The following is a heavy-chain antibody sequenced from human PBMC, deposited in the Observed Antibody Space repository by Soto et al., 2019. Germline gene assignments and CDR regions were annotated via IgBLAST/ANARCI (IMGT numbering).Heavy chain of an antibody. J-gene: IGHJ4*02. CDR2: VYYRGRS. Sequence: TLSLTCTVSGGSVSNSNYYWGWIRQSPGKGLEWIGSVYYRGRSYSKSSVKSRVTISVDTSKNQFSLNLNSVTASDTAVYYCVSQRTSVLTQAYFDYWGPGALVTVSS. D-gene: IGHD2-8*01. V-gene: IGHV4-39*01. CDR3: VSQRTSVLTQAYFDY. CDR1: GGSVSNSNYY.